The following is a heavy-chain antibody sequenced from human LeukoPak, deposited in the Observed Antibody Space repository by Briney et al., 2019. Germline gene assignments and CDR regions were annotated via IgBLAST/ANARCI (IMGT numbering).Heavy chain of an antibody. CDR3: ANVPYSSSWYPGT. V-gene: IGHV3-30*18. Sequence: GGSLRLSCAASGFTFSSYGMHWVRQAPGKGLEWVALISYDGKNKYYADSVKGRFTISRDDSMNTLYLQMNSLRAEDTALYYCANVPYSSSWYPGTWGQGTLVTVSS. J-gene: IGHJ5*02. CDR2: ISYDGKNK. CDR1: GFTFSSYG. D-gene: IGHD6-13*01.